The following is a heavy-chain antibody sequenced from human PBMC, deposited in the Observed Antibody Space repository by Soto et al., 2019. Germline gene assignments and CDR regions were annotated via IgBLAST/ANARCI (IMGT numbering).Heavy chain of an antibody. CDR1: GGSISSYY. CDR3: ARLYGDYAYWYFDL. V-gene: IGHV4-59*01. D-gene: IGHD4-17*01. CDR2: IYYSGST. J-gene: IGHJ2*01. Sequence: SETLSLTCTVSGGSISSYYWSWIRQPPGKGLEWIGYIYYSGSTNYSPSLKSRVTISVDTSENQFSLKLSSVTAADTAVYYCARLYGDYAYWYFDLWGRGTLVTVSS.